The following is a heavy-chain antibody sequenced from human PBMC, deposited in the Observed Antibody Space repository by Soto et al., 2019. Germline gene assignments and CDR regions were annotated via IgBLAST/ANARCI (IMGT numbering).Heavy chain of an antibody. J-gene: IGHJ6*03. V-gene: IGHV3-9*01. Sequence: EVQLVESGGGLVQPGRSLRLSCAASGFTFDDYAMHWVRQAPVKGLEWVSGISWNSGSIGYADSVKGRFTISRDNAKNTLYLQMNSLRAEDRALYYCAKDTEGSGSYYLGDYYYYMDVWGKGTTVTVSS. D-gene: IGHD3-10*01. CDR3: AKDTEGSGSYYLGDYYYYMDV. CDR1: GFTFDDYA. CDR2: ISWNSGSI.